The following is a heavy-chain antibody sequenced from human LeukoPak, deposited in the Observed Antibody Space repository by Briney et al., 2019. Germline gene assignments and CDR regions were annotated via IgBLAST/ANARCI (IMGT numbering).Heavy chain of an antibody. V-gene: IGHV4-39*01. CDR1: GGSISSSSYY. D-gene: IGHD6-13*01. Sequence: SETLSLTCTVSGGSISSSSYYWGWIRQPPGKGLEWIGSIYYSGSTYYNPSLKSRVTISVDTSKNQFSLKLSSVTAADTAVYYCASVIGAVPNWFDPWGQGTLVTVSS. J-gene: IGHJ5*02. CDR2: IYYSGST. CDR3: ASVIGAVPNWFDP.